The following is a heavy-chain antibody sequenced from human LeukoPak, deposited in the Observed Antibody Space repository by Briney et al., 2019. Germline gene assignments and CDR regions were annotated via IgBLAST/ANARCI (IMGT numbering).Heavy chain of an antibody. V-gene: IGHV3-23*01. CDR2: ISGGGGST. Sequence: PGGSLRLSCAASGFTYSTYAMSWVRQAPGKGLEWVSGISGGGGSTYYADSVKGRFTISRDNSKNTLYLQMNSLRAEDTAVYYCAKARSWRSNHCSSTSCYLATVTELDYWGQGTLVTVSS. CDR3: AKARSWRSNHCSSTSCYLATVTELDY. J-gene: IGHJ4*02. D-gene: IGHD2-2*01. CDR1: GFTYSTYA.